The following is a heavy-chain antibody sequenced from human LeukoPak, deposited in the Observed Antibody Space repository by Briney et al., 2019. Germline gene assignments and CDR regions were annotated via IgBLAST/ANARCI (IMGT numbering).Heavy chain of an antibody. J-gene: IGHJ4*02. Sequence: NPSETLSLTCTVSGGSISSGGYYWSWIRQHPGKGLEWIGYIYYSGSTYYNPSLKSRVTISLDTSKNQFSLKLSSVTAADTAVYYCASTSGTTSQPFDYWGQGTLVTVSS. CDR1: GGSISSGGYY. D-gene: IGHD1-1*01. V-gene: IGHV4-31*03. CDR3: ASTSGTTSQPFDY. CDR2: IYYSGST.